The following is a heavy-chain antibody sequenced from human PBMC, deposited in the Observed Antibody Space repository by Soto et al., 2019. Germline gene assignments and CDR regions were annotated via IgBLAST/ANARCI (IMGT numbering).Heavy chain of an antibody. CDR1: GFTFSSYG. CDR3: ARDMRRMAVVVAATPTD. Sequence: GGSLRLSCAASGFTFSSYGMHWVRQAPGKGLEWVAVIWYDGSNKYYADSVKGRFTISRDNSKNTLYLQMNSLRAEDTAVYYCARDMRRMAVVVAATPTDWGQGTLVTVSS. CDR2: IWYDGSNK. J-gene: IGHJ4*02. V-gene: IGHV3-33*01. D-gene: IGHD2-15*01.